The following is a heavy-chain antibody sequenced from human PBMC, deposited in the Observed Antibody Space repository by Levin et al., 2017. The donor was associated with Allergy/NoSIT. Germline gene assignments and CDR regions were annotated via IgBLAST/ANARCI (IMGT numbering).Heavy chain of an antibody. CDR2: INHSGST. V-gene: IGHV4-34*01. Sequence: SQTLSLTCAVYGGSFSGYYWSWIRQPPGKGLEWIGEINHSGSTNYNPSLKSRVTISVDTSKNQFSLKLSSVTAADTAVYYCARVRIAAAGLDYWGQGTLVTVSS. CDR1: GGSFSGYY. D-gene: IGHD6-13*01. CDR3: ARVRIAAAGLDY. J-gene: IGHJ4*02.